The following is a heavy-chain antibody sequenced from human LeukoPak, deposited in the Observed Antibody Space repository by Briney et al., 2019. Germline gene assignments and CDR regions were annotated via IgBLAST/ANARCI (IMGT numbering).Heavy chain of an antibody. CDR1: GGSISSYY. Sequence: SETLSLTCTVSGGSISSYYWSWVRQPPGKGLEWIGYIYYSGSTNYDPSLKSRVTISVATSKNQFSLTLSSVTAADTAVYSCARDPVPPYCSSTSCYYAFDIWGQGTMVTVSS. V-gene: IGHV4-59*01. J-gene: IGHJ3*02. CDR3: ARDPVPPYCSSTSCYYAFDI. D-gene: IGHD2-2*01. CDR2: IYYSGST.